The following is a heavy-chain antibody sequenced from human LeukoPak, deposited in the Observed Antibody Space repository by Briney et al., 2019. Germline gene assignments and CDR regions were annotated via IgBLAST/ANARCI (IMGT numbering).Heavy chain of an antibody. CDR3: ASGIAAEMGY. CDR1: GGSFSGYY. CDR2: INHSGST. Sequence: SETLSLTCAVYGGSFSGYYWSWIRQPPGKGLEWIGEINHSGSTNYNPSLKSRVTISVDTSKNQFSLKLSSVTAADTAVYYCASGIAAEMGYWGQGTLATVSS. V-gene: IGHV4-34*01. D-gene: IGHD6-13*01. J-gene: IGHJ4*02.